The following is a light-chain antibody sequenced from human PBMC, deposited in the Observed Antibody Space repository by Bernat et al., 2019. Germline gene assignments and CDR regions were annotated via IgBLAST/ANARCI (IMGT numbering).Light chain of an antibody. V-gene: IGLV2-8*01. CDR2: EVT. Sequence: QSALTQPPSASGSPGQSVTIPCTGTSSDVGGYNYVSWYQQHPGKAPKLMIYEVTKRPSGVPDRFSGSKSSNTASLTVSGLQAEDEADYYCSSYAGNNRGVFGTGTKVTVL. CDR3: SSYAGNNRGV. J-gene: IGLJ1*01. CDR1: SSDVGGYNY.